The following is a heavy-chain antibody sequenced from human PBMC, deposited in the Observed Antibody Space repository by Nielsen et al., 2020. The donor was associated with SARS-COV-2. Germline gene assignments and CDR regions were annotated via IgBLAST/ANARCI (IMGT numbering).Heavy chain of an antibody. Sequence: WIRQPPGKGLEWVSSISSSSSYIYYADSVKGRFTISRDNAKNSLYLQMNSLRAEDTAVYYCARELSVYSSSFRVYYYGMDVWGQGTTVTVSS. D-gene: IGHD6-6*01. CDR3: ARELSVYSSSFRVYYYGMDV. CDR2: ISSSSSYI. V-gene: IGHV3-21*01. J-gene: IGHJ6*02.